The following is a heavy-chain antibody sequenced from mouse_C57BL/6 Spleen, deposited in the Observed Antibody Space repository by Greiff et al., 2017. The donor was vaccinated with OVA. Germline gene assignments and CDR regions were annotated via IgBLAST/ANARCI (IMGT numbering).Heavy chain of an antibody. V-gene: IGHV1-4*01. CDR1: GYTFTSYT. J-gene: IGHJ3*01. D-gene: IGHD2-5*01. Sequence: VQLQQSGAELARPGASVKMSCKASGYTFTSYTMHWVKQRPGQGLEWIGYINPSSGYTKYNQKFKDKATLTADKSSSTAYMQLSSLTSEDSAVYYCAYYSNYWCAYWGQGTLVTVSA. CDR3: AYYSNYWCAY. CDR2: INPSSGYT.